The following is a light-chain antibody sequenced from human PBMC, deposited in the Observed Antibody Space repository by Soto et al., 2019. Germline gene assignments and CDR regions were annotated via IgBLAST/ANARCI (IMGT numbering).Light chain of an antibody. Sequence: EIVLTQSPGTLSLSPGERATLSCRASQSVTSNSIGWYQQKPGQTPRLLVSGASSRATGIPDRFSGSGSGTDFTLTISILEPEDFAVYYCQQYGTSPWTFGQGTKVEIK. CDR2: GAS. J-gene: IGKJ1*01. CDR1: QSVTSNS. CDR3: QQYGTSPWT. V-gene: IGKV3-20*01.